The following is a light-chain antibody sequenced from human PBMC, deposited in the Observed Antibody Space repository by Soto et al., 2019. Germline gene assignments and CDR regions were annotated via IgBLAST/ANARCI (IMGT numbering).Light chain of an antibody. CDR3: QSYDTSLSGYWV. CDR2: TNN. J-gene: IGLJ3*02. CDR1: SSNIGAGYD. V-gene: IGLV1-40*01. Sequence: QSVLTQPPSVSGAPGQRVTISCTGSSSNIGAGYDVHWYQQLPGTAPKLVMYTNNNRPSGVPERFSGSKSGTSASLAITGLQAEDEADYYCQSYDTSLSGYWVFGGGTKVTVL.